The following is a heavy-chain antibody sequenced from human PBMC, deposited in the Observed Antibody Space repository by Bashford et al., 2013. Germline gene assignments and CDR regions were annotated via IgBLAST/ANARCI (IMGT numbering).Heavy chain of an antibody. Sequence: VRQAPGKGLEWVSAISGSSGSTYYADSVKGRFTISRDNSKNTLYLQMRSLSAEDTAVYYCAKGYGTTSPHAFDIWGQGTMVTVSS. V-gene: IGHV3-23*01. CDR2: ISGSSGST. J-gene: IGHJ3*02. D-gene: IGHD5-18*01. CDR3: AKGYGTTSPHAFDI.